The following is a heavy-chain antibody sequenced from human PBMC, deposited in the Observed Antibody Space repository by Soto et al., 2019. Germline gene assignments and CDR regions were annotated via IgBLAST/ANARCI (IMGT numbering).Heavy chain of an antibody. CDR2: VSTSGRST. CDR3: VKQAHGLDGVAFDY. J-gene: IGHJ4*02. V-gene: IGHV3-64D*06. Sequence: GSLRLSCSASGFIFSESTIYWVRQVPGKGLEAISAVSTSGRSTYYADSVKDRFTISRDNSKNTLFLQMGSLRPEDTAIYYCVKQAHGLDGVAFDYWGQGTQVTVPQ. CDR1: GFIFSEST. D-gene: IGHD2-15*01.